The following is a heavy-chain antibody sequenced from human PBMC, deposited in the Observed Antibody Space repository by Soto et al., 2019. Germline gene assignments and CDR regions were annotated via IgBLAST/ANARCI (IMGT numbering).Heavy chain of an antibody. CDR2: IIPILGIA. D-gene: IGHD6-13*01. CDR3: ARGSKGNWYSNWFDP. CDR1: GGTFSSYT. J-gene: IGHJ5*02. Sequence: QVQLVQSGAEVKKPGSSVKVSCKASGGTFSSYTISWVRQAPGQGLEWMGRIIPILGIANYAQKFQGRVTIIADKSTCTAYMELSSLRSEDTAVYYCARGSKGNWYSNWFDPWGQGTLVTVSS. V-gene: IGHV1-69*02.